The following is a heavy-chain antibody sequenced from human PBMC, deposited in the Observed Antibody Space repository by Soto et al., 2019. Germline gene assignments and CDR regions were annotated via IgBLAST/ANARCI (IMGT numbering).Heavy chain of an antibody. Sequence: PGGSLRLSCAASGFPFSTYAMSWVRQAPGKGLEWVSTIVSSGAGTYYPDSMKGRFTISRDNSKNTVYLQMNSLRAEDTAVYYCAKDLIVTEDWLLYTPLANDYRAQGNLVXVSS. J-gene: IGHJ4*02. CDR2: IVSSGAGT. V-gene: IGHV3-23*01. CDR3: AKDLIVTEDWLLYTPLANDY. D-gene: IGHD3-9*01. CDR1: GFPFSTYA.